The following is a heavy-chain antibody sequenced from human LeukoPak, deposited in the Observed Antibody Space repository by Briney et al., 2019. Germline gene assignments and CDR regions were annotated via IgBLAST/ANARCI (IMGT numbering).Heavy chain of an antibody. CDR3: ARGPTRDTAPNWFDP. D-gene: IGHD5-18*01. V-gene: IGHV4-34*01. CDR2: INHSGST. CDR1: GGSFSGYY. J-gene: IGHJ5*02. Sequence: PSETLSLTCAVYGGSFSGYYWSWIRQPPGKGLEWIGEINHSGSTNYNPSLKSRVTISVDTSKNQFSLKLSSVTAADTAVYYCARGPTRDTAPNWFDPWGQGTLVTVSS.